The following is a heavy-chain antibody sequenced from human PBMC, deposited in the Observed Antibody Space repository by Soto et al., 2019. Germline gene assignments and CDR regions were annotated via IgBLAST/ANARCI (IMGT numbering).Heavy chain of an antibody. V-gene: IGHV4-59*01. CDR3: ARDLWGYCGTDCNPRDV. CDR2: MYNTGST. D-gene: IGHD2-21*02. Sequence: SETLSLTCTVSGGSISGYYWSWVRQPPGKGLEWIGYMYNTGSTVYNPSFKSRVTISVDTSKNPFSLKLNSVTAADTAVYYCARDLWGYCGTDCNPRDVWGQGTTVTVS. CDR1: GGSISGYY. J-gene: IGHJ6*02.